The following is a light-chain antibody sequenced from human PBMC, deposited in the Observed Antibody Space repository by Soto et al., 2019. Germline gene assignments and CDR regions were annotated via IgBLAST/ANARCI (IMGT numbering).Light chain of an antibody. CDR3: QQTYSTPGWT. J-gene: IGKJ1*01. CDR2: AAS. V-gene: IGKV1-39*01. Sequence: DIQMTQNPSSLSASVGDRVAITCRASQTITSDLNWYQQKPGKAPKLLIYAASNLQSGVPSRFSGSGSGTDFTFTISSLQPEDFATYYCQQTYSTPGWTFGQGTIVDVK. CDR1: QTITSD.